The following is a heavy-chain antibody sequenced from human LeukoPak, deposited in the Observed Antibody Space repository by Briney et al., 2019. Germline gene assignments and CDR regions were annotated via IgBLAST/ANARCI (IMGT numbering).Heavy chain of an antibody. CDR3: ARGSGTRY. CDR1: GGSFSGYY. Sequence: SETLSLTCAVYGGSFSGYYWSWIRQPPGKGLEWIGEINHSGSTNYNPSLESRVTISVDTSKNQFSLKLSSVTAADTAVYYCARGSGTRYWGQGTLVTVSS. V-gene: IGHV4-34*01. J-gene: IGHJ4*02. D-gene: IGHD3-10*01. CDR2: INHSGST.